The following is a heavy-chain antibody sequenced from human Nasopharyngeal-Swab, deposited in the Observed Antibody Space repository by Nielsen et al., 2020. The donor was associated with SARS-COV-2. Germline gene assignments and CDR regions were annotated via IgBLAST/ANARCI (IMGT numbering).Heavy chain of an antibody. Sequence: SETLSLTCTASGGSISSSSYYWGWIRQPPGKWLEWIGSIYYSGSTYYNPSLKSRVTVSVDTSKNQFSLKLNSVTAADTAMYYCARQWYCSGGSCYPPGAFDIWGQGTMVTVSS. CDR3: ARQWYCSGGSCYPPGAFDI. J-gene: IGHJ3*02. V-gene: IGHV4-39*01. D-gene: IGHD2-15*01. CDR2: IYYSGST. CDR1: GGSISSSSYY.